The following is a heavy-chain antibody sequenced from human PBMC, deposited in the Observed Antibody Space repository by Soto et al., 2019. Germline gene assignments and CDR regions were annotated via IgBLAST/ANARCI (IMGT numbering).Heavy chain of an antibody. D-gene: IGHD2-21*02. J-gene: IGHJ6*02. CDR2: IYYSGST. Sequence: SETLSLACTVSGGSISSSSYYWGWIRQPPGKGLEWIGSIYYSGSTYYNPSLKSRVTISVDTSKNQFSLKLSSVTAADTAVYYCPTAPARYYYRNDVCGQGPTVT. CDR3: PTAPARYYYRNDV. CDR1: GGSISSSSYY. V-gene: IGHV4-39*01.